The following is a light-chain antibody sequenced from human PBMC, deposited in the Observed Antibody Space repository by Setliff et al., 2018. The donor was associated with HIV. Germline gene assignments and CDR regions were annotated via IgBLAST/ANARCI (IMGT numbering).Light chain of an antibody. CDR1: SSDVGGYSH. V-gene: IGLV2-14*01. J-gene: IGLJ1*01. CDR3: SSYASTNTLP. Sequence: QSALTQPASVSGSPGQSITISCTGTSSDVGGYSHVSWYQQHPGKAPKLIIYEVRNRPSGVSNRFSGSKSGNTTSLTISGLQAEDEADYYCSSYASTNTLPFGTGTKGTVL. CDR2: EVR.